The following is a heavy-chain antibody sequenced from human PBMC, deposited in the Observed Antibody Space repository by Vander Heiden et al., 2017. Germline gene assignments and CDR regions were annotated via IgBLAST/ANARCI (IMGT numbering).Heavy chain of an antibody. CDR1: GGSISSYY. V-gene: IGHV4-59*01. D-gene: IGHD3-22*01. CDR2: IYYSGST. CDR3: AREGYYDSSGYQDAFDI. Sequence: QVQLQESGPGLVKPSETLSLTCTVSGGSISSYYWSWIRQPPGKGLEWIGYIYYSGSTNYNPSLKRRVTISVDTSKNQFSLKLSSVTAADTAVYYCAREGYYDSSGYQDAFDIWGQGTMVTVSS. J-gene: IGHJ3*02.